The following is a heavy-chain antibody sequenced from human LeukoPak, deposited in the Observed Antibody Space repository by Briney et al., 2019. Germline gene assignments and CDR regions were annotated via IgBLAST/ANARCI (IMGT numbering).Heavy chain of an antibody. D-gene: IGHD4-23*01. CDR3: ARERWFDI. CDR2: IYDSGST. Sequence: SETLSPTCTVSGGSITYYYWSWIRQPPGKGLEWIGYIYDSGSTNYNPSLKSRVTISVDTSMNQFSLKLSSVTAADTAVYYCARERWFDIWGQGTMVTVSS. J-gene: IGHJ3*02. V-gene: IGHV4-59*01. CDR1: GGSITYYY.